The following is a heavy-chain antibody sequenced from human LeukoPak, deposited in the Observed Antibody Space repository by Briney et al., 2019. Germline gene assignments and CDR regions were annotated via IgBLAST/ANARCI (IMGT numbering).Heavy chain of an antibody. CDR1: GGSFSGYY. Sequence: PSETLSLTCAVYGGSFSGYYWSWIRQPPGKGLEWIGEINHSGSTNYNPSLKSRVTISVDTSKNQFSLKLSSVTAADTAEYYCARISPPDIVVVPASDMDVWGKGTTVTVSS. V-gene: IGHV4-34*01. J-gene: IGHJ6*03. D-gene: IGHD2-2*01. CDR2: INHSGST. CDR3: ARISPPDIVVVPASDMDV.